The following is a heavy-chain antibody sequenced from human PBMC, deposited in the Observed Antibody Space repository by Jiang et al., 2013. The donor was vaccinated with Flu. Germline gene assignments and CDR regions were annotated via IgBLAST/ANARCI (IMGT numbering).Heavy chain of an antibody. J-gene: IGHJ4*02. V-gene: IGHV1-18*01. D-gene: IGHD2-21*01. CDR1: GYTFTSYG. CDR2: ISAYNGNT. Sequence: GAEVKKPGASVKVSCKASGYTFTSYGISWVRQAPGQGLEWMGWISAYNGNTNYAQKLQGRVTMTTDTSTSTAYMELRSLRSDDTAVYYCARLDTEYCGGDCSVVWVDYWGQGTLVTVSS. CDR3: ARLDTEYCGGDCSVVWVDY.